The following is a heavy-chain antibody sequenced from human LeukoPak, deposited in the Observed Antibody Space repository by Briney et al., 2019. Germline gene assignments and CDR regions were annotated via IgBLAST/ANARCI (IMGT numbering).Heavy chain of an antibody. Sequence: PGGSLRLSCAASGFTVSSNYMSWVRQAPGKGLEWVSLIYSGGSTYYADSVKGRFTISRDNSKNTLYLQMNSLRAEDTAVYYCARFSPIGRPYYFDYWGQGTLVTVSS. CDR3: ARFSPIGRPYYFDY. V-gene: IGHV3-53*01. CDR1: GFTVSSNY. J-gene: IGHJ4*02. D-gene: IGHD2-15*01. CDR2: IYSGGST.